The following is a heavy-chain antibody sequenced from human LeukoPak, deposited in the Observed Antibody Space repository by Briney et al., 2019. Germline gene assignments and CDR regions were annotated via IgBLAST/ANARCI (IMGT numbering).Heavy chain of an antibody. CDR1: GGSISSYY. CDR2: SHYTGNT. D-gene: IGHD3-22*01. Sequence: PSETLSLTCTVSGGSISSYYWTWVRQPPGKGLEWIGYSHYTGNTNYNPSLKSRVTISVDTSTNQVSLKLNSVSAADTAVYYCARAPRGESDAASGFYGVDVWGQGTSVTVSS. V-gene: IGHV4-59*01. CDR3: ARAPRGESDAASGFYGVDV. J-gene: IGHJ6*02.